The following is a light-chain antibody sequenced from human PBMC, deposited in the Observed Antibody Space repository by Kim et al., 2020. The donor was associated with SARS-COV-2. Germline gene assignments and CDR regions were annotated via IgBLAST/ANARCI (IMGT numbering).Light chain of an antibody. J-gene: IGKJ2*01. CDR2: AAS. V-gene: IGKV1D-16*02. CDR1: QGISNW. Sequence: SASVGDRVTITCRARQGISNWLAWYQQKPGKDPKSLIYAASSLQSGVPSRFSGSGSGTDFTLTISSLQPEDFATYYCQQYSTYPYTFGQGTKLEI. CDR3: QQYSTYPYT.